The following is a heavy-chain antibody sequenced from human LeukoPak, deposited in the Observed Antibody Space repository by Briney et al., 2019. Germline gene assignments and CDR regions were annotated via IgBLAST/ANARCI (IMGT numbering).Heavy chain of an antibody. J-gene: IGHJ2*01. D-gene: IGHD1-14*01. CDR2: IYTSGST. CDR3: ARKPLHNTAPPFQSFWFFDL. Sequence: SETLSLTCTVSGGSISSYYWSWIRQPPGKGLEWIGYIYTSGSTNYNPSLKSRVTISVDTSKNQFSLNINSVTAADTAVYYCARKPLHNTAPPFQSFWFFDLWGRGTLVTVSS. V-gene: IGHV4-4*09. CDR1: GGSISSYY.